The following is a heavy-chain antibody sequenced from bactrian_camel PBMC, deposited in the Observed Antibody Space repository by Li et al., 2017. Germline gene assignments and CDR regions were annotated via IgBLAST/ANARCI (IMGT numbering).Heavy chain of an antibody. CDR3: AAGTRIIVGDYCDGVTT. CDR1: GYISSRHC. V-gene: IGHV3S31*01. D-gene: IGHD3*01. J-gene: IGHJ6*01. Sequence: VQLVESGGGSVQAGGSLRLSCTHSGYISSRHCMGWFRQAPGKAREGIAGIRRDGDEYYAGSVKGRFTISQDNAKNIIYLQMSGLTPDDTAMYYCAAGTRIIVGDYCDGVTTWGQGTQ. CDR2: IRRDGDE.